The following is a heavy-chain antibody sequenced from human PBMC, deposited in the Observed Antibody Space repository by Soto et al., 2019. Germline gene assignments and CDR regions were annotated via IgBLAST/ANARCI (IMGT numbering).Heavy chain of an antibody. J-gene: IGHJ4*02. CDR1: GYTFTSYA. D-gene: IGHD4-17*01. CDR2: INAGNGNT. V-gene: IGHV1-3*01. CDR3: ARDRHVYGDNHGAPSDY. Sequence: GASVKVSCKASGYTFTSYAMHWVRQAPGQRLEWMGWINAGNGNTKYSQKFQGRVTITRDTSASTAYMELSSLRSEDTAVYYCARDRHVYGDNHGAPSDYWGQGTLVTVSS.